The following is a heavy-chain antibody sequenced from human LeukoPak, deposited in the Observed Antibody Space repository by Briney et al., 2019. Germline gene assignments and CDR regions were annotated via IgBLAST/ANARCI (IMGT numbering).Heavy chain of an antibody. Sequence: GGSLRLSCAASGFTFSSYSMNWVRQAPGKGLEWVSSISSSSSYIYYADSVKGRFTISRDNAKNSLYLQMNSLRAEDTAMYYCARGGSGWYHWFDSWGQGTLVTVSS. CDR3: ARGGSGWYHWFDS. V-gene: IGHV3-21*01. D-gene: IGHD6-19*01. J-gene: IGHJ5*01. CDR1: GFTFSSYS. CDR2: ISSSSSYI.